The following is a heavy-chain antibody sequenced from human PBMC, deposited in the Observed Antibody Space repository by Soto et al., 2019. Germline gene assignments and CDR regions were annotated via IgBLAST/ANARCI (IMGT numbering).Heavy chain of an antibody. J-gene: IGHJ4*02. Sequence: PSVKVSCKASGGTFSSYAISWVRQAPGQGLEWMGIINPSGGSTSYAQKFQGRVTMTRDTSTSTVYMELSSLRSEDTAVYYCARVRSSSWYAFDYWGQGTLVTVSS. CDR3: ARVRSSSWYAFDY. CDR2: INPSGGST. CDR1: GGTFSSYA. D-gene: IGHD6-13*01. V-gene: IGHV1-46*01.